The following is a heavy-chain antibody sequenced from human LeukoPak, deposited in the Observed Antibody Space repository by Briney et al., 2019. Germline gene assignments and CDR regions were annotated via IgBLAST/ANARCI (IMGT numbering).Heavy chain of an antibody. V-gene: IGHV1-69*13. D-gene: IGHD5-12*01. CDR2: IIPIFGTA. Sequence: GASVKVSCKASGGTFSSYAISWVRQAPGQGLEWMGGIIPIFGTANYAQKFQGRVTITADESTSTAYMELSSLRSEDTAVYYCARTIGYSGYDYGGPGYFDYWGQGTLVTVSS. CDR1: GGTFSSYA. CDR3: ARTIGYSGYDYGGPGYFDY. J-gene: IGHJ4*02.